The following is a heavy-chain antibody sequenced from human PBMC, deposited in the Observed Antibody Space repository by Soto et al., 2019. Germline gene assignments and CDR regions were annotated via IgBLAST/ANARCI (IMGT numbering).Heavy chain of an antibody. CDR3: ARDSTSGDYGGGAIGRFDI. CDR2: IIPILGIA. CDR1: GGTFSSYT. V-gene: IGHV1-69*04. D-gene: IGHD4-17*01. Sequence: ASVKVSCKASGGTFSSYTISWVRQAPGQGLEWMGRIIPILGIANYAQKFQGRVTITADKSTSTAYMELSSLRSEDTAVYYCARDSTSGDYGGGAIGRFDIWGQGTMVTVSS. J-gene: IGHJ3*02.